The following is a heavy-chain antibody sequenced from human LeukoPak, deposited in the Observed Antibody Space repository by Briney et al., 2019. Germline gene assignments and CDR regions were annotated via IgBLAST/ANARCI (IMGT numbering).Heavy chain of an antibody. V-gene: IGHV1-46*01. D-gene: IGHD6-19*01. Sequence: GASVKVSCKASGYTFTSYYMHWVRQAPGQGLEWMGIINPSGGSTSYAQKFQGRVTMTRDTSTSTVYMELSSLRSEDTAVYYCARDQIRSQWLVRGAFDYWGQGTLVTVSS. CDR3: ARDQIRSQWLVRGAFDY. CDR2: INPSGGST. J-gene: IGHJ4*02. CDR1: GYTFTSYY.